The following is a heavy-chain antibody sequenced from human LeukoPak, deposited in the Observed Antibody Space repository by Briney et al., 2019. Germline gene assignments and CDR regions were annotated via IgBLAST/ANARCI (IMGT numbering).Heavy chain of an antibody. J-gene: IGHJ6*02. D-gene: IGHD6-19*01. CDR2: VNPYGTS. CDR3: ARDRRPRAVAGAYISYGMDV. CDR1: GGSTNNYF. Sequence: SETLSLTCSVSGGSTNNYFWSWIRQSAGKGLEWIGRVNPYGTSNHNPSLKSRVTMSVDTSKNLISLRLTSLTAADTAVYYCARDRRPRAVAGAYISYGMDVWGQGTTVTVSS. V-gene: IGHV4-4*07.